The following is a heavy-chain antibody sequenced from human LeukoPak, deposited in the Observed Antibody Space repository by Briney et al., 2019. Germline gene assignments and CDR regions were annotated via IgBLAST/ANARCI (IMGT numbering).Heavy chain of an antibody. CDR1: GDKPIVNV. CDR2: ISGSGGTT. D-gene: IGHD4-17*01. Sequence: GGSLRLSCVASGDKPIVNVRCWGRQAPGEGLQWLSLISGSGGTTYYADSVRGRVTISRDNSKNTLYLQMNSLRAEETAVYYCAKDFGTEYGDYEFEHWGQGALVTVSS. V-gene: IGHV3-23*01. J-gene: IGHJ5*02. CDR3: AKDFGTEYGDYEFEH.